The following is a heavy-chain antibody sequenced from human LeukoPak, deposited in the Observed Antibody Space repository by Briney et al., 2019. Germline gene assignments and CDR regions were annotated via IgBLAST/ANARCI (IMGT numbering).Heavy chain of an antibody. D-gene: IGHD3-22*01. CDR2: IYYSGST. Sequence: PSETLSLTCTVSGGSISSSSYYWGWIRQPPGKGPEWIGCIYYSGSTYYNPSLKSRVTISVDTSKNQFSLKLSSVTAADTAVYYCARALLNLGYYDGSDLWGRGTLVTVSS. CDR3: ARALLNLGYYDGSDL. CDR1: GGSISSSSYY. V-gene: IGHV4-39*01. J-gene: IGHJ2*01.